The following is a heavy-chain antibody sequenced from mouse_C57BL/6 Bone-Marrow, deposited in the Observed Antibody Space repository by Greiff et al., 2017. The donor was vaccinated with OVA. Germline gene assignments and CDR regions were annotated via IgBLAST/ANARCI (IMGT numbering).Heavy chain of an antibody. J-gene: IGHJ4*01. Sequence: VQLQQPGAELVRPGSSVKLSCKASGYTFTSYWMHWVKQRPGQGLEWIGRIHPSDSDTNYNQKFKGKATLTVDKSSSTAYMQLSSLTSEDSAVYYCAIKIYYGSRGYAMDYWGQGTSVTVSS. D-gene: IGHD1-1*01. CDR2: IHPSDSDT. CDR3: AIKIYYGSRGYAMDY. CDR1: GYTFTSYW. V-gene: IGHV1-74*01.